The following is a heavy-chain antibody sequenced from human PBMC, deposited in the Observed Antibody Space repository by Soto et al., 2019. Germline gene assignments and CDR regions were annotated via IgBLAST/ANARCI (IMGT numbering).Heavy chain of an antibody. CDR3: ARDVLRFLEWPLDY. CDR1: GGTFSSYT. J-gene: IGHJ4*02. Sequence: ASVKVSCKASGGTFSSYTISWVRQAPGQGLEWMGWISAYNGNTNYAQKLQGRVTMTTDTSTSTAYMELRSLRSDDTAVYYCARDVLRFLEWPLDYWGQGTLVTVSS. D-gene: IGHD3-3*01. CDR2: ISAYNGNT. V-gene: IGHV1-18*01.